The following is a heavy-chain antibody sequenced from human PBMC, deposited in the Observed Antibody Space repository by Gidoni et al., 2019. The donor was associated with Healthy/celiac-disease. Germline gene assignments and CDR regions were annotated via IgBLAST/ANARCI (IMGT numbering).Heavy chain of an antibody. CDR2: ISSISSYI. CDR1: GFTFSSYR. Sequence: EVQLVESGGGLVKPGGSLRLSCAASGFTFSSYRLNWVRQAPGKGLEWVSSISSISSYIYYADSVKGRFTISRDNAKNSLYLQMNSRRAEDTAVYYCARVSLDYYDSSGYYPPALDYWGQGTLVTVSS. CDR3: ARVSLDYYDSSGYYPPALDY. J-gene: IGHJ4*02. D-gene: IGHD3-22*01. V-gene: IGHV3-21*01.